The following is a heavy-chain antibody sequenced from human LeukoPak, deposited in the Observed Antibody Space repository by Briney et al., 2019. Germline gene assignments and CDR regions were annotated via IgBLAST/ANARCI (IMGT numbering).Heavy chain of an antibody. V-gene: IGHV5-51*01. D-gene: IGHD3-22*01. CDR2: IFPGDSDT. CDR3: ARSFYEDRSGYENWFDP. J-gene: IGHJ5*02. CDR1: RYSFISYW. Sequence: GGSLKISCKGFRYSFISYWIGWVRQTPGKGLEWMGMIFPGDSDTRYSPAFEGQVTISADRSTSTAFLQWSSLKASDTAIYYCARSFYEDRSGYENWFDPWGQGTLVTVSS.